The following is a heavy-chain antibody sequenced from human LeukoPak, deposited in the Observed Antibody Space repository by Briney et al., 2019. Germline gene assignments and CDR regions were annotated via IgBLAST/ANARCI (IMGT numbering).Heavy chain of an antibody. Sequence: PGGSLRLSCVASGFSFSSYAMSWVRQAPGKGLEWVSAISSGGGTTYFADSVKGRFTISRDNSKNTLYLQMNSLRDEDTAVYYCAKDSKWLQLTVDYWGQGTLVTVSS. J-gene: IGHJ4*02. CDR3: AKDSKWLQLTVDY. D-gene: IGHD5-24*01. CDR2: ISSGGGTT. V-gene: IGHV3-23*01. CDR1: GFSFSSYA.